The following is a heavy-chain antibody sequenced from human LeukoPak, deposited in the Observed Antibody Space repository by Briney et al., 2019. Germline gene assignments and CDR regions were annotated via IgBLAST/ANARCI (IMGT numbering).Heavy chain of an antibody. CDR2: IQQYGREK. Sequence: GGSLRLSCATSGFTFSNYWMTWVRQAPWQGLGFVASIQQYGREKHSIDSGRFTISRDNADNSLYLKMDSLRDEGTAVYYCANTVGHYALSWGRGTLVTVSS. CDR3: ANTVGHYALS. V-gene: IGHV3-7*05. D-gene: IGHD4-11*01. CDR1: GFTFSNYW. J-gene: IGHJ5*02.